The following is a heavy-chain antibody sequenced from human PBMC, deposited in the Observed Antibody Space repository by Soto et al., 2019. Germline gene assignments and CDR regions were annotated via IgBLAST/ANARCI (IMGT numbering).Heavy chain of an antibody. Sequence: SETLSLTCTVSGGSISSYYWSWIRQPPGKGLEWIGYIYYSGSTNYNPSLKSRVTISVDTSKNQFSLKLSSVTAADTAVYYCARVPQDSPGYYYYYMDVWGKGTTVTVSS. CDR2: IYYSGST. CDR1: GGSISSYY. V-gene: IGHV4-59*01. J-gene: IGHJ6*03. D-gene: IGHD2-15*01. CDR3: ARVPQDSPGYYYYYMDV.